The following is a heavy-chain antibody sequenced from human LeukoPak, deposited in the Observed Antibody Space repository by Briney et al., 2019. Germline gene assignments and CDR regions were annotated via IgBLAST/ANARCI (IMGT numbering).Heavy chain of an antibody. CDR1: GGTFSSYA. CDR2: IIPIFGTA. J-gene: IGHJ5*02. CDR3: ATKSSRYSSNWAPFSWFDP. D-gene: IGHD6-13*01. V-gene: IGHV1-69*13. Sequence: ASVKVSCKASGGTFSSYAISWVRQAPGQGLEWMGGIIPIFGTANYAQKFQGRVTITVDESTSTAYMELSSLRSEDTAVYYCATKSSRYSSNWAPFSWFDPWGQGTLVTVSS.